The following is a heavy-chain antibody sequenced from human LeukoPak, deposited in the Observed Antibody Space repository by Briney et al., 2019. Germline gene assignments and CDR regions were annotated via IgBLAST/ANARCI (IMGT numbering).Heavy chain of an antibody. V-gene: IGHV1-2*02. D-gene: IGHD2-2*01. J-gene: IGHJ5*02. CDR3: ARGSCSSTSCHPALNWFDP. Sequence: ASVKVSCKASGGTFSSYAISWVRQAPGQGLEWMGWINPNSGGTNYAQKFQGRVTMTRDTSISTAYMELSRLRSDDTAVYYCARGSCSSTSCHPALNWFDPWGQGTLVTVSS. CDR2: INPNSGGT. CDR1: GGTFSSYA.